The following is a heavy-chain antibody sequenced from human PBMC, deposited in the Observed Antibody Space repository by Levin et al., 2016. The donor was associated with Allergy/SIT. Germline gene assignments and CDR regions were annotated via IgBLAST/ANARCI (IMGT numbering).Heavy chain of an antibody. V-gene: IGHV3-30*18. CDR3: AKEQKPWQNVYYSDMDV. CDR2: ISYHEANR. Sequence: GESLKISCAASGFTFGNHGMHWVRRAPGKGLEWVAVISYHEANRYYGDSVKGRFTISRDNSKNMVYLQMSSLRAEDTAVYYCAKEQKPWQNVYYSDMDVWGQGTTVTVSS. CDR1: GFTFGNHG. J-gene: IGHJ6*02.